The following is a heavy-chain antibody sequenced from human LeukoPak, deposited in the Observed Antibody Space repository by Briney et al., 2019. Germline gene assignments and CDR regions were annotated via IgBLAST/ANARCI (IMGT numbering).Heavy chain of an antibody. J-gene: IGHJ4*02. V-gene: IGHV3-23*01. CDR3: AKNPNYYDSSGYTDY. CDR2: ISGSGGST. D-gene: IGHD3-22*01. CDR1: GFTFSSYA. Sequence: TGGSLRLSCAASGFTFSSYAMSWVRQAPGKGLEWVSAISGSGGSTYYADSVKGRFTISRDNSKNTLYLQMNSLRAEDTAVYYCAKNPNYYDSSGYTDYWGQGTLVTVSS.